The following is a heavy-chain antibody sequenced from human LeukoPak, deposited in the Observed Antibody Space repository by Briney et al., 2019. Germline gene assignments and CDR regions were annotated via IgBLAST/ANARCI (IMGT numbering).Heavy chain of an antibody. Sequence: ASVKVSCKGSGYTFNSYDINWVRQAAGQGLEWMGWMNPNSGNTGYAQRFQGRVTMTRDTSISTAYMELSSLRYEDTAVYYCARGYYLPYYYYYYMDVWGKGTTVTVSS. CDR2: MNPNSGNT. CDR3: ARGYYLPYYYYYYMDV. V-gene: IGHV1-8*01. D-gene: IGHD3-16*01. CDR1: GYTFNSYD. J-gene: IGHJ6*03.